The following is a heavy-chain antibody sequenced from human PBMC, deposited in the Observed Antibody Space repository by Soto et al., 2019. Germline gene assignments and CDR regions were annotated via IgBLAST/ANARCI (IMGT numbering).Heavy chain of an antibody. V-gene: IGHV3-30*18. CDR1: GFTFGSHG. D-gene: IGHD3-10*01. CDR2: ISYDETNE. CDR3: AKDLRTTITDYGMDV. J-gene: IGHJ6*02. Sequence: QVQLVESGGGLVQPGGSLRLTCVASGFTFGSHGMHWVRQAPGKGLEWVAVISYDETNEHYVDSVKGRFTISRDNSKSILYLQINRLRPEDTAVYKCAKDLRTTITDYGMDVWGQETPVTVSS.